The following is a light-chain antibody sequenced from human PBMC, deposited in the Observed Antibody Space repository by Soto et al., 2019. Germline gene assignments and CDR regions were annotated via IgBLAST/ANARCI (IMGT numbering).Light chain of an antibody. CDR3: QQLNSFPFI. CDR2: AAS. J-gene: IGKJ5*01. Sequence: DIQLTQSPSFLSASVGDRVTITCRASQAIDTYLAWYQQKPGKAPKLLIYAASLLQSGVPSRFSGSGSGTEFTLTINSLQPEGFASYYCQQLNSFPFIFGQGTRLEIK. V-gene: IGKV1-9*01. CDR1: QAIDTY.